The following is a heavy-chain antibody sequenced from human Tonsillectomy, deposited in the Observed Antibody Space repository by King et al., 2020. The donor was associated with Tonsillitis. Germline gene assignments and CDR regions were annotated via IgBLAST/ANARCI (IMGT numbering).Heavy chain of an antibody. D-gene: IGHD2-2*02. Sequence: VQLVESGGGVVQPGRSLRLSCAASGFTFSSYGIHWVRQAPGKGLEWVAVIWYDGSNKYYADSVKGRFTISRDNSKNTLYLQMNSLRAEDTAVYYCAGYRDCSSTSCYTGVDYWGQGTLVTVSS. V-gene: IGHV3-33*01. CDR1: GFTFSSYG. CDR3: AGYRDCSSTSCYTGVDY. J-gene: IGHJ4*02. CDR2: IWYDGSNK.